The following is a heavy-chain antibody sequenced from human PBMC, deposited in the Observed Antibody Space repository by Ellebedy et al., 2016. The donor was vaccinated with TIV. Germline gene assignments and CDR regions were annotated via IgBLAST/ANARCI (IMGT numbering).Heavy chain of an antibody. V-gene: IGHV3-23*01. J-gene: IGHJ3*02. CDR2: ISGPGGSI. Sequence: PGGSLRLSCAASGFTSFTYAMNWVRQAPGKGLEWVSTISGPGGSIYYAESVKGRFTISRDNSKNMSYLQMNSLRAEDTAIYYCAKGDYGSYDEALDIWGQGTMVTVSS. CDR1: GFTSFTYA. CDR3: AKGDYGSYDEALDI. D-gene: IGHD4-17*01.